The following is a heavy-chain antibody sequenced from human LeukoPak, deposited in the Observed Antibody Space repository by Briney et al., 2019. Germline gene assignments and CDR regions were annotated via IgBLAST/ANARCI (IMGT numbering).Heavy chain of an antibody. V-gene: IGHV3-30*03. D-gene: IGHD2-2*01. CDR1: GFTFSAYG. CDR3: AIHQALDY. CDR2: ISYDGSNK. J-gene: IGHJ4*02. Sequence: PGGSLRLSCAASGFTFSAYGSHWVRQAPGKGLEWVAVISYDGSNKYYADSVKGRFTISRDNSKNTLYLQMNSLRAEDTAVYYCAIHQALDYWGQGTLVTVSS.